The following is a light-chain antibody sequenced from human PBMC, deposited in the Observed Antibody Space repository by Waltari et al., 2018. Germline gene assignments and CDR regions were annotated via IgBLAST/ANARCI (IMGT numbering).Light chain of an antibody. CDR3: QQSYSTPFT. J-gene: IGKJ4*01. V-gene: IGKV1-39*01. CDR1: QSISTY. Sequence: DIQMTQSPSSLSASVGDRVTITCPASQSISTYLNWYQQKPWKAPKLLIYAASTLQTGVPSRFSGSGSGTDFTLTISCLQPEDFATYYCQQSYSTPFTFGGGTKVEI. CDR2: AAS.